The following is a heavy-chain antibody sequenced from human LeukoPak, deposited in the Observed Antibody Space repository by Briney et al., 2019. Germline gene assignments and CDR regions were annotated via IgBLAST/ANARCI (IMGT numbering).Heavy chain of an antibody. CDR1: GFRFSSYG. D-gene: IGHD3-10*02. CDR3: AELGITMIGGV. V-gene: IGHV3-23*01. Sequence: GGSLRLSCAASGFRFSSYGMSWVRQAPGKGLEWVSAITGSGDRIYYADSVKGRFTISRDNSKNTLFLQMNSLRAEDTAVYYCAELGITMIGGVWGKGTTVTISS. CDR2: ITGSGDRI. J-gene: IGHJ6*04.